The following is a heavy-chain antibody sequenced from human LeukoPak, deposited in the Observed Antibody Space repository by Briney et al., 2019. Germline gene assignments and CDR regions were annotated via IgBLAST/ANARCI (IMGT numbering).Heavy chain of an antibody. D-gene: IGHD1-26*01. J-gene: IGHJ6*03. CDR2: INPSGGST. CDR3: ARDSGSRVAYYYMDV. CDR1: GYTFTGYY. V-gene: IGHV1-46*01. Sequence: GASVKVSCKASGYTFTGYYMHWVRQAPGQGLEWMGIINPSGGSTSYAQKFQGRVTMTRDMSTSTVYMEVSSLRSEDTAVYYCARDSGSRVAYYYMDVWGKGSTVTVSS.